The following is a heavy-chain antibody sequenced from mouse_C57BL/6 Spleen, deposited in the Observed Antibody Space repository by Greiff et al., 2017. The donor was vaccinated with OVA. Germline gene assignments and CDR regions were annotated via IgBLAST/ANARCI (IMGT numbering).Heavy chain of an antibody. CDR2: FYPRDGST. D-gene: IGHD2-4*01. J-gene: IGHJ3*01. V-gene: IGHV1-78*01. CDR3: ARRGDYDLGFAD. Sequence: VHLVESDAELVKPGASVKISCKASGYTFTDHTIHWMKQRPEQGLEWIGYFYPRDGSTKYNEKFKGKATLTADKSSSTAYMQLNSLTSEDSAVYFCARRGDYDLGFADWGQGTLVTVSA. CDR1: GYTFTDHT.